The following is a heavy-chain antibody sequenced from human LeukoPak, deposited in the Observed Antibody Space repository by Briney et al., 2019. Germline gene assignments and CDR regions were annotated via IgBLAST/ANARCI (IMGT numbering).Heavy chain of an antibody. D-gene: IGHD1-1*01. Sequence: SVRLSCKASGGTFSSYAISWVRQAPGQGLEWMGGIIPIFGTANYEQKFQGRVTITTDESTSTAYMELSSLRSEDTAVYYCARVPTKKRDDYYMDVWGKGTTVTVSS. V-gene: IGHV1-69*05. J-gene: IGHJ6*03. CDR1: GGTFSSYA. CDR2: IIPIFGTA. CDR3: ARVPTKKRDDYYMDV.